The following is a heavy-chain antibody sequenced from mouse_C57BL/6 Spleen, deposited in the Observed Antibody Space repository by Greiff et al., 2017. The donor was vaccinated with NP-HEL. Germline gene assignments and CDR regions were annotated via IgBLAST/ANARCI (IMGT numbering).Heavy chain of an antibody. V-gene: IGHV14-2*01. D-gene: IGHD1-1*01. CDR3: AATVVARGFAY. CDR2: IDPEDGET. J-gene: IGHJ3*01. Sequence: EVKLMESGAELVKPGASVKLSCTASGFNITDYYMHWVKQRTEQGLEWIGRIDPEDGETKYAPKFQGKATITADTSSNTAYLQLSSLTSEDTAVYYCAATVVARGFAYWGQGTLVTVSA. CDR1: GFNITDYY.